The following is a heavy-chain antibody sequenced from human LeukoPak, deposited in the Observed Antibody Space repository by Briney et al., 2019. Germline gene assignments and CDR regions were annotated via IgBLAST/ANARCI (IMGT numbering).Heavy chain of an antibody. CDR3: AKDAVDDSPQNWFDP. V-gene: IGHV1-69*06. CDR2: IIPIFGTA. Sequence: GASVKVSCKASGGTFSSYAISWVRQAPGQGLEWMGGIIPIFGTANYAQKFQGRVTITADKSTSTAYMELSSLRSEDTAVYYCAKDAVDDSPQNWFDPWGQGTLVTVSS. D-gene: IGHD2-21*02. J-gene: IGHJ5*02. CDR1: GGTFSSYA.